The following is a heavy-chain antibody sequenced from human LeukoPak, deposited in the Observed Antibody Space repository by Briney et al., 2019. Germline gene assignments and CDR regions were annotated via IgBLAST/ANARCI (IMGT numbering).Heavy chain of an antibody. J-gene: IGHJ4*02. CDR3: AREDYGSGSYDY. CDR1: GYTFTGYY. Sequence: ASVKVSCKASGYTFTGYYMHWVRQAPGQGLEWMGWINPNSGGTNYAQKFQGRVTITRDTSASTAYMELSSLRSEDTAVYYCAREDYGSGSYDYWGQGTLVTVSS. D-gene: IGHD3-10*01. CDR2: INPNSGGT. V-gene: IGHV1-2*02.